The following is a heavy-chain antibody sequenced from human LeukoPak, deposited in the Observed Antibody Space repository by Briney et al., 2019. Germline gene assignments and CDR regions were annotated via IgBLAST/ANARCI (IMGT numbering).Heavy chain of an antibody. V-gene: IGHV5-51*02. Sequence: GESLKISLKGFGYRFTSYWTGWVRQMPGKGMGWVGIIYPGESDTRYSPSFQGQVTISADKSISTAYLQWSSLKASDTAMYYCARRTMITFGGVIVLRAFDIWGQGTMVTVSS. CDR2: IYPGESDT. J-gene: IGHJ3*02. CDR3: ARRTMITFGGVIVLRAFDI. D-gene: IGHD3-16*02. CDR1: GYRFTSYW.